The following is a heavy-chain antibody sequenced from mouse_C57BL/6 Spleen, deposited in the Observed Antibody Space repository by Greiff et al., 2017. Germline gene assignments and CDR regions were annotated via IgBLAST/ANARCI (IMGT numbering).Heavy chain of an antibody. V-gene: IGHV14-1*01. CDR2: IDPEDGDT. CDR3: TTDYYGSRGAY. J-gene: IGHJ3*01. Sequence: VQLQQSGAELVRPGASVKLSCTASGFNIKDYYMHWVKQRPEQGLEWIGRIDPEDGDTEYAPKFQGKATMTADTSSTTAYLQLSSLTSEDTAVYYCTTDYYGSRGAYWGQGTLVTVSA. CDR1: GFNIKDYY. D-gene: IGHD1-1*01.